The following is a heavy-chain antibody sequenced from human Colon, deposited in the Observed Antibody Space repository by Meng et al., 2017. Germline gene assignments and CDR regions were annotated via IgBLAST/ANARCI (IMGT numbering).Heavy chain of an antibody. D-gene: IGHD3-22*01. CDR2: FYFSGNT. CDR3: ARYYYDSSGVTYFDP. CDR1: ADSISSGNHY. V-gene: IGHV4-31*03. Sequence: LQESGPGLVTPSQTLSLTCTFSADSISSGNHYWSWSRQHPGKGLEWIGYFYFSGNTYYNPSLKSRVTISVDTSKNQFSLNLRSVTAADTAVYYCARYYYDSSGVTYFDPWGQGTLVTVSS. J-gene: IGHJ5*02.